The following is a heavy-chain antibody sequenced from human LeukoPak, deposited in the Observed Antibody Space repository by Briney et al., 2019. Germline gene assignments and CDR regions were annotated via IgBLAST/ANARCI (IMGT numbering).Heavy chain of an antibody. J-gene: IGHJ4*02. CDR1: GFTFDDYA. Sequence: PGRSLRLSCAVSGFTFDDYAMHGVRQAPGKGLEWVSGISWNSGSIGYADSVKGRFTISRDNAKNSLYLQMNSLRAEDTALYYCAEVPLRYFDWDHLYYFDYWGQGTLVTVSS. CDR3: AEVPLRYFDWDHLYYFDY. D-gene: IGHD3-9*01. CDR2: ISWNSGSI. V-gene: IGHV3-9*01.